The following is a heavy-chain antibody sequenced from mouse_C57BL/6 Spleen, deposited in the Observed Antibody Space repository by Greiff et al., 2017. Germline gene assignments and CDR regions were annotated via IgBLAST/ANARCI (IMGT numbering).Heavy chain of an antibody. V-gene: IGHV1-5*01. CDR2: IYPGNSDT. CDR1: GYTFTSYW. D-gene: IGHD1-1*01. Sequence: EVQVVESGTVLARPGASVKMSCKTSGYTFTSYWMHWVKQRPGQGLEWIGAIYPGNSDTSYNQKFKGKAKLTAVTSASTAYMELSSLTNEDSAVYYCTRYYGSSPLYFDYWGQGTTLTVSS. CDR3: TRYYGSSPLYFDY. J-gene: IGHJ2*01.